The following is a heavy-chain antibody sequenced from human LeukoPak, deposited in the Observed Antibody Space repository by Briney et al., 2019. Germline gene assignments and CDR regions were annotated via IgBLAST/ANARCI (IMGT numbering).Heavy chain of an antibody. D-gene: IGHD4-17*01. CDR3: ARVYGDYGYIGY. V-gene: IGHV3-48*03. CDR2: ISSSGSTI. Sequence: GGSLRLSCAASGFTFSSYEMNWVRQAPGKGLEWVSYISSSGSTIYYADSVKGRFTISRDNAKNSLYLQMNSLRAEDTAVYYCARVYGDYGYIGYWGQGTLVTVSS. J-gene: IGHJ4*02. CDR1: GFTFSSYE.